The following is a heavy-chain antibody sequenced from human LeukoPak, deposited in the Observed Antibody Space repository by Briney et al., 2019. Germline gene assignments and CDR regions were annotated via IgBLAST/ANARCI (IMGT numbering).Heavy chain of an antibody. CDR3: ASASSHRIAAGGDY. J-gene: IGHJ4*02. V-gene: IGHV3-74*01. CDR1: GFTFSKYW. D-gene: IGHD6-13*01. Sequence: GGSLRLYCAASGFTFSKYWMHWVRQAPGKGLVWISRINSDGSSRNYADSVKGRFTISRDNAKNTLYLQMNSLRAEDTAVYYCASASSHRIAAGGDYWGQGTLVTVSS. CDR2: INSDGSSR.